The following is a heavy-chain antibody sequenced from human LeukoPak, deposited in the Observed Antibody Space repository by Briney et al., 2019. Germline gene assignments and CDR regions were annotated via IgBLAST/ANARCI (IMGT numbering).Heavy chain of an antibody. J-gene: IGHJ4*02. V-gene: IGHV1-69*13. CDR1: GGTFSSHA. CDR3: ARGVYGGNSGDY. CDR2: IIPIFGTA. Sequence: SVKVSCKASGGTFSSHAISWVRQAPGQGLEWMGGIIPIFGTAKYAQKFQGRVTITADESTSTAYMELSSLRSEDTAVYYCARGVYGGNSGDYWGQGTLVTVSS. D-gene: IGHD4-23*01.